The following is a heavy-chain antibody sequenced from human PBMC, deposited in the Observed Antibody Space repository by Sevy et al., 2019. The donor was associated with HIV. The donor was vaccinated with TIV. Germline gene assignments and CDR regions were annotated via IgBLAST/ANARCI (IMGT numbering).Heavy chain of an antibody. J-gene: IGHJ4*02. V-gene: IGHV3-30*18. Sequence: GGSLRLSCAASGFSFTAYAIHWVRQAPGKELEWLAVIANDGTNKFYADSVKGRFTVSRDNSRNTLSLQMDSLSTEDTAIYYCAKAGDLGPFDFWGLGTRVTVSS. D-gene: IGHD3-16*01. CDR1: GFSFTAYA. CDR2: IANDGTNK. CDR3: AKAGDLGPFDF.